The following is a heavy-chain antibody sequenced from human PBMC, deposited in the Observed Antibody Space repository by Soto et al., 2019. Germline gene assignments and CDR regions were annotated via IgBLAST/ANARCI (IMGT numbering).Heavy chain of an antibody. V-gene: IGHV3-53*01. J-gene: IGHJ5*02. CDR2: FFNTGDT. Sequence: EVLLVQSGGGLIQPGGSLTLSCEVSGFTISVDSMFWVRQAPGKGLEWVSVFFNTGDTRYADSVKGRFTISRDNSKNTLYLHMNSVKADDTAVYFCARHDWLDPWGQGTLVTVSS. CDR1: GFTISVDS. CDR3: ARHDWLDP.